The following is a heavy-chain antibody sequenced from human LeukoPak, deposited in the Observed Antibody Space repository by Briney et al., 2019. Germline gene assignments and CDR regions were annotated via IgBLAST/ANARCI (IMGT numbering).Heavy chain of an antibody. D-gene: IGHD5-18*01. J-gene: IGHJ4*02. CDR3: AKDARYSFDY. CDR1: RLTFSSYA. V-gene: IGHV3-23*01. CDR2: ISGSGGST. Sequence: GGSLSLPCGASRLTFSSYAMIGPPHARGKGRVWVSAISGSGGSTYYADSVKGRFTISRENSKNTLYLQMNSLRAEDTAVYYCAKDARYSFDYWGQGTLVTVSS.